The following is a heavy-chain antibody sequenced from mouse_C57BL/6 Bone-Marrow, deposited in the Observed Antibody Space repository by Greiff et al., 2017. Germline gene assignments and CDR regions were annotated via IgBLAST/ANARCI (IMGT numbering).Heavy chain of an antibody. Sequence: EVQRVESGGGLVKPGGSLKLSCAASGFTFSSYAMSWVRQTPEKRLEWVATISDGGSYTYYPDNVKGRFTISRDNAKNNLYLQMSHLKSEDTAMYYCAREGLRSFAYWGQGTLVTVSA. V-gene: IGHV5-4*01. J-gene: IGHJ3*01. CDR2: ISDGGSYT. CDR3: AREGLRSFAY. CDR1: GFTFSSYA. D-gene: IGHD1-1*01.